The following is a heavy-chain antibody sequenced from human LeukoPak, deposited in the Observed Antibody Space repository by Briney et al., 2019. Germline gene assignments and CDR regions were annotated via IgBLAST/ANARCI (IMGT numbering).Heavy chain of an antibody. D-gene: IGHD1-1*01. CDR1: GFTFSSNA. Sequence: PGGSLRLSCAASGFTFSSNAMSWVRQAPGKGLEWVSTISGSVSSTYYADSVKGRFTISRDNSKNTLYLQMNSLRAEDTAVYYCANRPRGERLDYWGQGTLVTVSS. V-gene: IGHV3-23*01. J-gene: IGHJ4*02. CDR3: ANRPRGERLDY. CDR2: ISGSVSST.